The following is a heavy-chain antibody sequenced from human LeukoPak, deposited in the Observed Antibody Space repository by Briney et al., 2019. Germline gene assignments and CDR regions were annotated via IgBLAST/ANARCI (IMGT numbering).Heavy chain of an antibody. J-gene: IGHJ4*02. CDR3: ARVLAQVVAATLDY. Sequence: ASVKVSCKASGYTFTGYYMHWVRQAPGQGLEWMGWINTNSGGTNYAQKFQGRVTMTRDTSISTAYMELSRLRSDDTAVYYCARVLAQVVAATLDYWGQGTLVTVSS. V-gene: IGHV1-2*02. D-gene: IGHD2-15*01. CDR1: GYTFTGYY. CDR2: INTNSGGT.